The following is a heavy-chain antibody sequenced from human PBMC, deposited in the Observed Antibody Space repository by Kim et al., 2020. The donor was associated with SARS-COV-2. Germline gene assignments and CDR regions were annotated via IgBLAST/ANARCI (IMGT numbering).Heavy chain of an antibody. D-gene: IGHD3-10*01. CDR2: IYYSGST. Sequence: SETLSLTCTVSGGSISSYYWSWIRQPPGKGLEWIGYIYYSGSTNYNPSLKSRVTISVDTSKNQFSLKLSSVTAADTAVYYCARDRAYGSGSYYKGSYYYGMDVWGQGTTVTVSS. CDR3: ARDRAYGSGSYYKGSYYYGMDV. CDR1: GGSISSYY. V-gene: IGHV4-59*13. J-gene: IGHJ6*02.